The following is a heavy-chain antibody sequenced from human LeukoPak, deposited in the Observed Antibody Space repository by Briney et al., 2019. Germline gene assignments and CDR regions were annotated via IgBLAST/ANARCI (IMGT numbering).Heavy chain of an antibody. CDR3: ARRRILGYFDY. D-gene: IGHD2-15*01. CDR2: IYYSGST. J-gene: IGHJ4*02. V-gene: IGHV4-39*01. Sequence: SETLSLTCTVSGGSISSSSYYWGWIRQPPGKGLEWIGSIYYSGSTYYNPSFKSRVTISVDTSKNQFSLKLSSVTAADTAVYYCARRRILGYFDYWGQGTLVTVSS. CDR1: GGSISSSSYY.